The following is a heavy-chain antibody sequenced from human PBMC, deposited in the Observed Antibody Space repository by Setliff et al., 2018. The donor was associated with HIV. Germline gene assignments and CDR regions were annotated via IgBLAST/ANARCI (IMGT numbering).Heavy chain of an antibody. D-gene: IGHD1-20*01. J-gene: IGHJ4*02. CDR1: GFGFSGSA. Sequence: PGGSLRLSCAASGFGFSGSAMHWVRQASGKGLEWVGHIRTKASSYATVYAASVKDRFTIPRDDAKNTAYLQMSRQKTEDTAVYYCVLFISGTPYWGQGTVVTVSS. CDR3: VLFISGTPY. CDR2: IRTKASSYAT. V-gene: IGHV3-73*01.